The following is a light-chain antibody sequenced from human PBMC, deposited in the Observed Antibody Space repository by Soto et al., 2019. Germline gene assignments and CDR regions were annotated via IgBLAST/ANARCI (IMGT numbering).Light chain of an antibody. Sequence: QPVLTQPPSASASLGASVTLTCTLSSGYSNYKVDWYQQRPGKGPRFVMRVGTGGIVGSKGDGIPDRFSVLGSGLNRYLTIKNIQEEDESDYHCGADHGSGSNFVRGVFGGGTKVTVL. CDR1: SGYSNYK. V-gene: IGLV9-49*01. CDR3: GADHGSGSNFVRGV. CDR2: VGTGGIVG. J-gene: IGLJ2*01.